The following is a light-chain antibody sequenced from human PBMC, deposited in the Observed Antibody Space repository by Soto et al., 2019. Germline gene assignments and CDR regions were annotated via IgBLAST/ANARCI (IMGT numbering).Light chain of an antibody. CDR1: QSVTSNY. CDR2: GAS. J-gene: IGKJ5*01. Sequence: EIVLTQSPGNLSLSPGERATLSCRASQSVTSNYLAWYQQKPGQAPRLLIYGASNRATGIPDRFSGSGSGTDFPLTISRLEPEDFAVYYCQQYGTSPITFGQGTRLEIK. V-gene: IGKV3-20*01. CDR3: QQYGTSPIT.